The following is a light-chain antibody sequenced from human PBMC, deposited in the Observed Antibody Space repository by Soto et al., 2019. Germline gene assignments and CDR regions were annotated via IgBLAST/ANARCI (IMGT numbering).Light chain of an antibody. CDR3: QQYNNWPPWT. J-gene: IGKJ1*01. CDR2: GAS. CDR1: QSCSSY. Sequence: EIVLTQSPGTLSLSPGERATLSCRASQSCSSYLAWYQQKPGQAPRLLIYGASTRATGIPARFSGSGSGTEFTLTISSLQSEDFAVYYCQQYNNWPPWTFGQGTKVDIK. V-gene: IGKV3-15*01.